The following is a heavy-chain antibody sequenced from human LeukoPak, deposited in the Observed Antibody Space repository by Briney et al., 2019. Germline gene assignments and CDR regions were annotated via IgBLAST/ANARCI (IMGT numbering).Heavy chain of an antibody. CDR2: IYYSGST. D-gene: IGHD3-22*01. J-gene: IGHJ4*02. V-gene: IGHV4-39*01. CDR3: ASYTYYYDSSGYVDY. Sequence: PSETLSLTCTVSGGSISSSSYYWGWIRQPPGKGLEWIGSIYYSGSTYYNPSLKSRVTISVDTSKNQFSLKLSSVTAADTAVYYCASYTYYYDSSGYVDYWGQGTLVTVSS. CDR1: GGSISSSSYY.